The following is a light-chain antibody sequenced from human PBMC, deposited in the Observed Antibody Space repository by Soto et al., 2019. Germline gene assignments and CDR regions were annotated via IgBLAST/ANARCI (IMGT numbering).Light chain of an antibody. Sequence: QSVLTQPPSASGTPGQRVTISCSGSRSNIGSNYVYWYQQLPGTAPKLLIYSNNQRPSGVPDRFSGSKSATSASLAINGLRSEDEADYYCAAWDDSRSSPVFGGGTKVTVL. J-gene: IGLJ3*02. CDR2: SNN. CDR3: AAWDDSRSSPV. CDR1: RSNIGSNY. V-gene: IGLV1-47*02.